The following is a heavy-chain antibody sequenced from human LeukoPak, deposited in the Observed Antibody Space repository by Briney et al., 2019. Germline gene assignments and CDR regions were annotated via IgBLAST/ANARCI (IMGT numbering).Heavy chain of an antibody. D-gene: IGHD6-19*01. CDR2: IYPGDSDT. CDR1: GDSFTSYW. CDR3: ARLQAVAGTLGAFDI. V-gene: IGHV5-51*01. J-gene: IGHJ3*02. Sequence: GESLKISCKGSGDSFTSYWIGWVRHMPGKSLEWMGIIYPGDSDTRYSPSFQGQVTISADKSISTAYLQWSSLKASDTAMYYCARLQAVAGTLGAFDIWGQGTMVTVSS.